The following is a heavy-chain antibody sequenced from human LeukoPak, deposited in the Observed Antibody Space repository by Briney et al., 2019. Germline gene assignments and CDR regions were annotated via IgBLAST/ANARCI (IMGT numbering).Heavy chain of an antibody. Sequence: ASVKVSCKASGYTFTSYYMHWVRQASGQGLEWMGIINPSGGSTSYAQKFQGRVTMTRDTSTSTVYMELSSLRSEDTAVYYCASPSWYCGGDCYRGLGYWGQGTLVTVSS. V-gene: IGHV1-46*01. CDR2: INPSGGST. D-gene: IGHD2-21*01. J-gene: IGHJ4*02. CDR3: ASPSWYCGGDCYRGLGY. CDR1: GYTFTSYY.